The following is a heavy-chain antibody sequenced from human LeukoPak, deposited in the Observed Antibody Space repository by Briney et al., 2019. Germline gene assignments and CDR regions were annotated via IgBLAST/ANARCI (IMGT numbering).Heavy chain of an antibody. J-gene: IGHJ3*02. CDR3: ARGSFRSTYDFWTGSTFNI. D-gene: IGHD3-3*01. Sequence: GRPLGPSCAAPGFTFSSYARPWVRRAPGKGLEWVAVISYDGSNRYYADSVKGRFTISRDNAKNTLYLQMNSLRAEDTAVYYCARGSFRSTYDFWTGSTFNIWGQGTMVTVSS. V-gene: IGHV3-30*04. CDR1: GFTFSSYA. CDR2: ISYDGSNR.